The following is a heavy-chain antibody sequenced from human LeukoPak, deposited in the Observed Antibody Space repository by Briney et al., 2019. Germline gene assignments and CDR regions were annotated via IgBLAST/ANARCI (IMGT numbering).Heavy chain of an antibody. J-gene: IGHJ1*01. CDR1: GFTFSSYS. Sequence: GGSLRLSCAASGFTFSSYSMNWVRQAPGKGLEWVSSISSSSSYIYYADSVKGRFTISRDNAKNSLYLQMNSLRAEDTAVYYCARDRNYYGSGSYYPLRHWGQGTLVTVSS. D-gene: IGHD3-10*01. V-gene: IGHV3-21*01. CDR3: ARDRNYYGSGSYYPLRH. CDR2: ISSSSSYI.